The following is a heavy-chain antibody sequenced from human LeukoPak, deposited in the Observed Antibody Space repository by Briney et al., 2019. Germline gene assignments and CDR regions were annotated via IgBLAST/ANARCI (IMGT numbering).Heavy chain of an antibody. D-gene: IGHD4-17*01. CDR2: IFYTGNT. J-gene: IGHJ3*02. CDR3: AGTTPLYGDYWSAFDI. Sequence: PSETLSLTCTVSGGSISSSSFYWGWIRQPPGQGLEWIGSIFYTGNTYYNPSLKSRVTISLDTSKNQFSLNLRSVTAADTAMYYCAGTTPLYGDYWSAFDIWGQGTMVTVSS. CDR1: GGSISSSSFY. V-gene: IGHV4-39*07.